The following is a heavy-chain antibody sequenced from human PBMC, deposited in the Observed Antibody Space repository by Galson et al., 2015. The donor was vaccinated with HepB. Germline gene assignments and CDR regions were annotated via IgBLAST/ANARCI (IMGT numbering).Heavy chain of an antibody. Sequence: SLRLSCAASGFTFSSYAMHWVRQAPGKGLEYVSAISSNGGSTYYANSVKGRFTISRDNSKNTLYLQMGSLRAEDMAVYYCARAFRDSSGLWYAFDIWGQGTMVTVSS. CDR2: ISSNGGST. CDR1: GFTFSSYA. V-gene: IGHV3-64*01. J-gene: IGHJ3*02. CDR3: ARAFRDSSGLWYAFDI. D-gene: IGHD6-19*01.